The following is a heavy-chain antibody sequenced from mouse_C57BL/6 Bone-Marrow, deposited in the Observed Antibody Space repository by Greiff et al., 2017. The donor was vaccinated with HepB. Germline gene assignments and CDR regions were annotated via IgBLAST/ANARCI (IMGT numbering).Heavy chain of an antibody. CDR3: AQPLYYAMDY. V-gene: IGHV1-19*01. Sequence: VQLKQSGPVLVKPGASVKMSCKASGYTFTDYYMNWVKQSHGKSLEWIGVINPYNGGTSYNQKFKGKATLTVDKSSSTAYMELNSLTSEDSAVYYCAQPLYYAMDYWGQGTSVTVSS. J-gene: IGHJ4*01. D-gene: IGHD6-1*01. CDR1: GYTFTDYY. CDR2: INPYNGGT.